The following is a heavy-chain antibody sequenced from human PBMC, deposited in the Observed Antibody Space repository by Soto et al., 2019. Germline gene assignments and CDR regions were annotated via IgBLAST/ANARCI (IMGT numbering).Heavy chain of an antibody. D-gene: IGHD6-13*01. V-gene: IGHV1-46*03. CDR1: GYIFTSYY. CDR2: INPSGGST. CDR3: VRGLTPGIASANFDC. Sequence: ASVKVSCKASGYIFTSYYMHWVRQAPGQGLEWMGIINPSGGSTSYAKKFQGRVTMTRDTSTSTVYMELSSLRSEDTAVYYCVRGLTPGIASANFDCWGQGTLVTVSS. J-gene: IGHJ4*02.